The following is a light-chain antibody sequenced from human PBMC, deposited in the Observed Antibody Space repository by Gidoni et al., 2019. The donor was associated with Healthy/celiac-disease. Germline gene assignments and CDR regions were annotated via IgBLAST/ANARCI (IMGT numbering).Light chain of an antibody. Sequence: EIVLTQSPATLSLSPGESATLSCRASQSVSSYLAWYQQKPGQAPRLLIYDASNRATGIPARFSGSGSGTDFTLTISSLEPEDFAVYYCQQRSNWPLSFTFGPGTKVDIK. J-gene: IGKJ3*01. V-gene: IGKV3-11*01. CDR3: QQRSNWPLSFT. CDR2: DAS. CDR1: QSVSSY.